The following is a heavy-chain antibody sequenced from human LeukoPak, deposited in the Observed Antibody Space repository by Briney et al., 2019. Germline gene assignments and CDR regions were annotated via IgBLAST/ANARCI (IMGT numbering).Heavy chain of an antibody. V-gene: IGHV3-7*01. CDR1: GFTFSSHW. D-gene: IGHD2-8*02. CDR3: ASAGYWCPAY. CDR2: INQGGNDR. J-gene: IGHJ4*02. Sequence: PGGSLRLSCAASGFTFSSHWMSWVRQAPGKGLEWVANINQGGNDRNYVDSVKGRFTISRDNAQNSPYLQMDSLRVEDTAMYYCASAGYWCPAYWGQGTLVTVSS.